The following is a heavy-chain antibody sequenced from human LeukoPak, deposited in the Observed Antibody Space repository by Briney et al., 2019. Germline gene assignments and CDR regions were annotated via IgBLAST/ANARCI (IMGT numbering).Heavy chain of an antibody. CDR2: IYYSGST. J-gene: IGHJ2*01. Sequence: SETLSLTCTVSGGSISTYYWSWTGQPPGKGLEWLGYIYYSGSTNYNPSLKSRVTISVDTSKNQFSLKLTSVTAADTAVYYCARGGASSASDWYLDLWGRGTLVTVSS. D-gene: IGHD3-22*01. CDR1: GGSISTYY. V-gene: IGHV4-59*01. CDR3: ARGGASSASDWYLDL.